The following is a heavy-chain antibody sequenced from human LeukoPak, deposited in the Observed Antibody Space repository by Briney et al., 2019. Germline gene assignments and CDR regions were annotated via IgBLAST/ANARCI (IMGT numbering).Heavy chain of an antibody. CDR2: INPNSGGT. CDR3: ARVLIAASYWGGWDY. V-gene: IGHV1-2*02. J-gene: IGHJ4*02. CDR1: GYTFTGYY. Sequence: ASVKVSCKASGYTFTGYYMHWVRQAPGQGLEWMGWINPNSGGTNYAQKFQGRVTMTRDTSISTAYMELSRLRSDDTAVYYCARVLIAASYWGGWDYWGQGTLVTVSS. D-gene: IGHD2-21*01.